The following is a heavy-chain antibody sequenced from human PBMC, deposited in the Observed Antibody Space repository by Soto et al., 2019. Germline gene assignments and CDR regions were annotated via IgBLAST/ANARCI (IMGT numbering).Heavy chain of an antibody. CDR1: GGTFSSYT. CDR3: ARVNCSGGSCYLYYYYGMDV. J-gene: IGHJ6*02. CDR2: IIPILGIA. Sequence: SVKVSCKASGGTFSSYTISWVRQAPGQGLEWMGRIIPILGIANYAQKFQGRVTITADKSTSTAYMELSSLRSEDTAVYYCARVNCSGGSCYLYYYYGMDVWGQGATVTVSS. V-gene: IGHV1-69*02. D-gene: IGHD2-15*01.